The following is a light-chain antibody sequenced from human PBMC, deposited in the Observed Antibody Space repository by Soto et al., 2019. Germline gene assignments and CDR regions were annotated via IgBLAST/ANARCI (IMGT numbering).Light chain of an antibody. CDR3: QQYKDWPTT. J-gene: IGKJ1*01. Sequence: AIRMTQSPSSFSASTGDRVTITCRASQGISSYLAWYQQKPGKAPKLLIYAASTLQSGVPSRFSGSGSGTDFTLTISCLQSEDFGVYYCQQYKDWPTTFGQGTKVEIK. CDR2: AAS. CDR1: QGISSY. V-gene: IGKV1-8*01.